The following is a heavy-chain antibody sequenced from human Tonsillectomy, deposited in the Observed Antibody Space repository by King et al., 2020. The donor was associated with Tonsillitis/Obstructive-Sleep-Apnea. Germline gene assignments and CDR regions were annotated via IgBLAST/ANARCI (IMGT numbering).Heavy chain of an antibody. CDR1: GGSFSGYY. V-gene: IGHV4-34*01. CDR2: INQSGNT. Sequence: VQLQQWGAGLLKPSETLSLTCAVYGGSFSGYYWSWIRQPPGKGPEWIGEINQSGNTNYNPSLKSRVTISVDTSKNQFSLELRSVTAADTAVYYCARRGHMDVWGKGTTVTVSS. J-gene: IGHJ6*03. CDR3: ARRGHMDV.